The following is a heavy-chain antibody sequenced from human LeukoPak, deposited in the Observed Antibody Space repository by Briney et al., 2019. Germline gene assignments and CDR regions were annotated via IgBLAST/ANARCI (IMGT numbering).Heavy chain of an antibody. V-gene: IGHV4-59*12. J-gene: IGHJ4*02. D-gene: IGHD6-6*01. CDR2: IYHSGST. CDR3: ARVDSSSASLDY. CDR1: TGSISSYY. Sequence: SETLSLTCTASTGSISSYYWSWIRQPPGKGLEWIGYIYHSGSTYYNPSLKSRVTISVDRSKNQFSLKLSSVTAADTAVYYCARVDSSSASLDYWGQGTLVTVSS.